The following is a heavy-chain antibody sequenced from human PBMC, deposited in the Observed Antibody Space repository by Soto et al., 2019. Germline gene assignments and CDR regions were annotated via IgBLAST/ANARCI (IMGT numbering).Heavy chain of an antibody. Sequence: QVQLVQSGAEVKEPGSSVKVSCKASGGCNLRDYRTTWVRRAPGQGLDWMGGIIPKLGSAHYAQNLRARVTVTADESQHTVYRELRSLRSDDTSVYYCARGGDVYNFGAVYWGQGTPVTFSS. CDR2: IIPKLGSA. CDR3: ARGGDVYNFGAVY. CDR1: GGCNLRDYR. V-gene: IGHV1-69*01. D-gene: IGHD2-21*01. J-gene: IGHJ4*02.